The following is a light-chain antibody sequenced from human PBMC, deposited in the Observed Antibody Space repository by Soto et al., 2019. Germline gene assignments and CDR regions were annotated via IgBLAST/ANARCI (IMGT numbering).Light chain of an antibody. V-gene: IGKV1-27*01. J-gene: IGKJ1*01. Sequence: DIQMTQSPSSLSASVGDRVTITCRASQGIDNYLAWYQQKPGKVPKLLVYAATTSQSGVPSRFSGSGSGTDFTLTSSSRQPEDVGSYYCQKYNGAPWTFGQGTKVELK. CDR2: AAT. CDR1: QGIDNY. CDR3: QKYNGAPWT.